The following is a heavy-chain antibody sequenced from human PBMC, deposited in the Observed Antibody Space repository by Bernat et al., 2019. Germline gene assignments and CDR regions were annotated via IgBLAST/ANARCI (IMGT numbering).Heavy chain of an antibody. V-gene: IGHV3-30-3*01. CDR3: ARARQQLVLDAFDI. Sequence: QVQLVESGGGVVQPGRSLRLSCVASGFTFSSYAMHWVRQAPGKGLEWVAVISYDGGNKYYADSVKGRFTISRDNSKNTLYLQMTSLRAEDTAVYYCARARQQLVLDAFDIWGQGTMVTVSS. D-gene: IGHD6-13*01. CDR2: ISYDGGNK. CDR1: GFTFSSYA. J-gene: IGHJ3*02.